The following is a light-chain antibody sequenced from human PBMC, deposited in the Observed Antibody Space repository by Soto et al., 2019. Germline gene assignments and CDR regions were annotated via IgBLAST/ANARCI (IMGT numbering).Light chain of an antibody. Sequence: QLVLTQSSSASASLGSSVKLTCTLSSGHSSYIIAWHQQQPGKAPRYLMKLEGSGSYNKGSGVPDRFSGSSSGADRYLTICNLQFEDEADYYCETWDSNTRVFGGGTKVTVL. CDR1: SGHSSYI. J-gene: IGLJ3*02. CDR2: LEGSGSY. V-gene: IGLV4-60*02. CDR3: ETWDSNTRV.